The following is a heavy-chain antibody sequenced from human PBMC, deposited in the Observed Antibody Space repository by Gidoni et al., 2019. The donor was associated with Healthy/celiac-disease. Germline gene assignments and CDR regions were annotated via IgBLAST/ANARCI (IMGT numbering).Heavy chain of an antibody. V-gene: IGHV2-5*02. Sequence: QITLKESGPTLVKPTQTLTLTCPFSGFSLSTSGVGVGWIRQPPGKALEWLALIYWDDDKRYSPSLKSRLTITKDTSKNQVVLTMTNMDPVDTATYYCARARTYYDFWSGYDYWGQGTLVTVSS. CDR3: ARARTYYDFWSGYDY. D-gene: IGHD3-3*01. CDR1: GFSLSTSGVG. J-gene: IGHJ4*02. CDR2: IYWDDDK.